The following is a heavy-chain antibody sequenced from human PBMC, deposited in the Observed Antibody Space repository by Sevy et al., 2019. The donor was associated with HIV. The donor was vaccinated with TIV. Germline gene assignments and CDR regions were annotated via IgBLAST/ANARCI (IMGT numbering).Heavy chain of an antibody. CDR2: IDSSSSYR. Sequence: GGSLRLSCTASGFTLSSYSMNWVRQAPGKGLEWLSYIDSSSSYRYYAESVKGRFTVSRDNAKKSLYVQMNSLRGEDTAVYYCAREGGYTDQGMDVWGQGTTVTVSS. D-gene: IGHD5-12*01. CDR1: GFTLSSYS. CDR3: AREGGYTDQGMDV. V-gene: IGHV3-21*05. J-gene: IGHJ6*02.